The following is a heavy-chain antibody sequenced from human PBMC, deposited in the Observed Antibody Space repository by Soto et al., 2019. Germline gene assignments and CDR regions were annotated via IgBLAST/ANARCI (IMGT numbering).Heavy chain of an antibody. CDR3: ARTTVTTNYYYYYRDV. J-gene: IGHJ6*03. CDR2: IYHSGST. Sequence: PSETLSLTCAVSSDSISSSNWWSWVRQPPGKGLEWIGEIYHSGSTNYNPSLKSRVTISVDKSKNQFSLNLSSVTAADTAVFYCARTTVTTNYYYYYRDVGGKGTTVTVSS. D-gene: IGHD4-17*01. V-gene: IGHV4-4*02. CDR1: SDSISSSNW.